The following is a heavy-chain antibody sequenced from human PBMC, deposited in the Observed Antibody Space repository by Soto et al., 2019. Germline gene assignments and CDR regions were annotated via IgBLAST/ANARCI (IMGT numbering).Heavy chain of an antibody. J-gene: IGHJ3*02. CDR2: IYYSGST. V-gene: IGHV4-59*01. Sequence: SETLSLTCTVSGGSISSYYWSWIRQPPGKGLEWIGYIYYSGSTNYNPSLKSRVTISVDTSKNQFSLKLSSVTAADTAVYYCARDRVGDYDFWSGYYFRPHAFDIWGQGTMVTVSS. D-gene: IGHD3-3*01. CDR3: ARDRVGDYDFWSGYYFRPHAFDI. CDR1: GGSISSYY.